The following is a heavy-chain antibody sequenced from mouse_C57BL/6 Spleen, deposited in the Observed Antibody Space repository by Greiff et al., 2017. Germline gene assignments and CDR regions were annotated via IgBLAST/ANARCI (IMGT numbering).Heavy chain of an antibody. CDR1: GYAFTNYL. J-gene: IGHJ4*01. D-gene: IGHD2-4*01. V-gene: IGHV1-54*01. CDR3: ARTGDDDDDYAMDY. CDR2: INPGSGGT. Sequence: QVQLQQSGAELVRPGTSVKVSCKASGYAFTNYLIEWVKQRPGQGLEWIGVINPGSGGTNYNEKFKGKATLTADKSSSTAYMQLSSRTSEDSAVDFCARTGDDDDDYAMDYWGQGTSVTVSA.